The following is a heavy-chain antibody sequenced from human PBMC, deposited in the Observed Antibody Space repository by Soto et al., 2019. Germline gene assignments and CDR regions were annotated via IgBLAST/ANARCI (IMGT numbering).Heavy chain of an antibody. CDR3: ARVTTDHDAFDI. V-gene: IGHV3-21*01. CDR1: GFTFSSYS. J-gene: IGHJ3*02. D-gene: IGHD4-17*01. Sequence: PGGSLRLSCAASGFTFSSYSMNWVRQAPGKGLEWVSSISSSSYIYYADSVKGRFTISRDNAKNSLYLQMNSLRAEDTAVYYCARVTTDHDAFDIWGQGTMVTVSS. CDR2: ISSSSYI.